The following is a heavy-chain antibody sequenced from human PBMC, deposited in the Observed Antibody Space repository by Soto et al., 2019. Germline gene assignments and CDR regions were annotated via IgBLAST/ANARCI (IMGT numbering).Heavy chain of an antibody. CDR1: GGSISSSSYY. CDR3: ARLSQLTGDGVGYYYYGMDV. J-gene: IGHJ6*02. D-gene: IGHD7-27*01. V-gene: IGHV4-39*01. CDR2: IYYSGST. Sequence: LSLTCTVSGGSISSSSYYWGWIRQPPGKGLEWIGSIYYSGSTYYNPSLKSRVTISVDTSKNQFSLKLSSVTAADTAVYYCARLSQLTGDGVGYYYYGMDVWGQGTTVTVS.